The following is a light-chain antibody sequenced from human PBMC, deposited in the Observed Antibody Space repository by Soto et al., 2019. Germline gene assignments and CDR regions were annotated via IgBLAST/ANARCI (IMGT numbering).Light chain of an antibody. V-gene: IGLV2-14*01. Sequence: QSALTQPASVSGSPGQSITISCTGTSSDVGGYNYVSWYQQHPGKAPKPKIYEVSKRPSGVSDRFSGSKSGNTASLTISGLQAEDEADYYCNSYTRTSTGVFGTGTKVTVL. J-gene: IGLJ1*01. CDR3: NSYTRTSTGV. CDR2: EVS. CDR1: SSDVGGYNY.